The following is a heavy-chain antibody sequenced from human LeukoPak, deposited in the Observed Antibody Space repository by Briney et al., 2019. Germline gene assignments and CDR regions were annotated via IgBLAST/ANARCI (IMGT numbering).Heavy chain of an antibody. CDR3: ARVGGAAMAFDY. V-gene: IGHV4-31*03. Sequence: SETLSLTCTVSGGSISSGGYYWSWIRRHPGKGWDWIGYIYYSGSTYYNPSLKSRVTISVDTSKNQFSLKLSSVTAADTAVYYCARVGGAAMAFDYWGQGTLVTVSS. D-gene: IGHD5-18*01. CDR2: IYYSGST. J-gene: IGHJ4*02. CDR1: GGSISSGGYY.